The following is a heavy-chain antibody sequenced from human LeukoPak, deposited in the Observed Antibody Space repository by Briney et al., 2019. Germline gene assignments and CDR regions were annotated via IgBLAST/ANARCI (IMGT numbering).Heavy chain of an antibody. Sequence: ASVKVSCKASGYTFTGYYMHWVRQAPGQGLEWMGWINPNNGDTHSAQKFQGTVTMTRDTSISTASMELSSLRSDDTAVYYCARGVAGVYFYYYMDVWGKGTTVTVSS. CDR3: ARGVAGVYFYYYMDV. CDR1: GYTFTGYY. D-gene: IGHD1-14*01. CDR2: INPNNGDT. V-gene: IGHV1-2*02. J-gene: IGHJ6*03.